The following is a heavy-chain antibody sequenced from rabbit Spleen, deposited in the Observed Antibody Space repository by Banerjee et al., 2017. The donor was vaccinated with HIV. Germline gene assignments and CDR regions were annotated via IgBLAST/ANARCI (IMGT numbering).Heavy chain of an antibody. Sequence: QQLVESGGGLVKPGASLTLTCTASGFSFSSSYDMCWVRQAPGKGLEWIGFIYTGNGKNFYASWAKGRFTISKTSSTTVTLQMTSLTAADTATYFCARDVGSYAYIDGYFDLWGQGTLVPVS. CDR3: ARDVGSYAYIDGYFDL. V-gene: IGHV1S40*01. J-gene: IGHJ4*01. CDR2: IYTGNGKN. D-gene: IGHD6-1*01. CDR1: GFSFSSSYD.